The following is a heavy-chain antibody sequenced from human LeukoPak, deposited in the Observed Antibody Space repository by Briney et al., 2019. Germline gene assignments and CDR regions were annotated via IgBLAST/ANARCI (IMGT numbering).Heavy chain of an antibody. CDR2: IYQTGNS. CDR1: GYSISSGYY. V-gene: IGHV4-38-2*02. J-gene: IGHJ3*01. CDR3: ARVYNILSGNDAFDL. D-gene: IGHD3-9*01. Sequence: SETLSLTCTVSGYSISSGYYWGWIRQPPGKGLEWIGNIYQTGNSYYNPSLKSRVTMSVDMSRNHFSLNLSSVTAADTAVYYCARVYNILSGNDAFDLWGQGTMVTVSS.